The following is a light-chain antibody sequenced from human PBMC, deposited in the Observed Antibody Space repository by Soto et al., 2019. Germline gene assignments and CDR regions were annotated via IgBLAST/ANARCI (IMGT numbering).Light chain of an antibody. V-gene: IGLV2-23*01. CDR2: EDD. CDR3: CLYLGGTSV. Sequence: QSALTQPASVSGSPGQSITISCSGVSGDVGNYNLVSWYQQYPGKAPALLIYEDDKRPSGVSNRFSGSKSDSTASLTISGLQAEDEADYYCCLYLGGTSVFAGGTQLTVL. J-gene: IGLJ7*01. CDR1: SGDVGNYNL.